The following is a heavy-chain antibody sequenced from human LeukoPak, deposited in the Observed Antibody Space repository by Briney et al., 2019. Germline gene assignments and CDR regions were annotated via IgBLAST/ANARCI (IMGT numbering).Heavy chain of an antibody. D-gene: IGHD6-19*01. V-gene: IGHV3-23*01. J-gene: IGHJ4*02. CDR2: ISARSTST. Sequence: GGSLRLSCTASGFTFSSYAMKWVRQAPGKGLEWVSSISARSTSTYYADSVKGRCTISRDNSKNTLYLHLSRLRAEDTALYCCAKVSLAGYNSGAHFDYWGQGTLVTVSS. CDR1: GFTFSSYA. CDR3: AKVSLAGYNSGAHFDY.